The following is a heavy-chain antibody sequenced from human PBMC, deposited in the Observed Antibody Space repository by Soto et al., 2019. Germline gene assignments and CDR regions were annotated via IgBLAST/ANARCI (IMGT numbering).Heavy chain of an antibody. Sequence: GGSLRLSCAASGFTFSSYSMNWVRQAPGKGLEWVSSISSSSSYIYYADSVKGRFTISRDNAKNSLYLQMNSLRAEDTAVYYCVIEGRVLMSFDYWGQGTLVTVSS. J-gene: IGHJ4*02. CDR1: GFTFSSYS. V-gene: IGHV3-21*01. CDR2: ISSSSSYI. CDR3: VIEGRVLMSFDY. D-gene: IGHD2-8*01.